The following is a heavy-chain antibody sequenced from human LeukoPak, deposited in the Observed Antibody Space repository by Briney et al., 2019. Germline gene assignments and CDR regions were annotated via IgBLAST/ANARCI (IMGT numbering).Heavy chain of an antibody. V-gene: IGHV3-23*01. D-gene: IGHD2-15*01. Sequence: GGSLRLSCAASGFTFSSYGMSWVRQAPGKGLEWVSAISGNGGNTYYADSVKGRFTISRDTSNNTLFLQMNSLRAGDTAVYYCAKGGSAGGPNWFDPWGEGTLVTVSS. CDR1: GFTFSSYG. CDR2: ISGNGGNT. CDR3: AKGGSAGGPNWFDP. J-gene: IGHJ5*02.